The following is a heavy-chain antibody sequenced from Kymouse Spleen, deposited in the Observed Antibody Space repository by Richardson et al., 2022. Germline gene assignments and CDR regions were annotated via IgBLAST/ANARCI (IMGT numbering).Heavy chain of an antibody. V-gene: IGHV4-34*01. Sequence: QVQLQQWGAGLLKPSETLSLTCAVYGGSFSGYYWSWIRQPPGKGLEWIGEINHSGSTNYNPSLKSRVTISVDTSKNQFSLKLSSVTAADTAVYYCARRITGTHFDYWGQGTLVTVSS. CDR1: GGSFSGYY. J-gene: IGHJ4*02. CDR3: ARRITGTHFDY. CDR2: INHSGST. D-gene: IGHD1-20*01,IGHD1-7*01.